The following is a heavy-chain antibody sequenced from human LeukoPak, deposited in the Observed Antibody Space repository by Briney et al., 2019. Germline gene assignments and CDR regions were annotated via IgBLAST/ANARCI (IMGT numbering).Heavy chain of an antibody. CDR2: IRNSNTYT. CDR1: RFTFSNYE. CDR3: ARDGNFYFDL. V-gene: IGHV3-48*03. J-gene: IGHJ2*01. Sequence: KAGGSLRLSCAASRFTFSNYEMHWVRQAPGKGLEWLSYIRNSNTYTNYADSVKGRFTISRDNAKNSLYLQMNTLRAEDTAVYYCARDGNFYFDLWGRGTLVTVSS. D-gene: IGHD1-7*01.